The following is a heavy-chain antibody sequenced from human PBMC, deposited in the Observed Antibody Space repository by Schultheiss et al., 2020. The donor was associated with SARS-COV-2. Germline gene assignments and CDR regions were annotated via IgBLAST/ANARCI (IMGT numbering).Heavy chain of an antibody. CDR2: IYFTGIT. D-gene: IGHD5-24*01. Sequence: SETLSLTCSVSGSSITGFFWTWIRQPPGKGLDPIGNIYFTGITKDNPSLKSRVTISIDTSKNQFSLKLGSVTAADTAVYFCARATRVESLFSVRGGSFDFWGRGALVTVSS. CDR3: ARATRVESLFSVRGGSFDF. J-gene: IGHJ4*02. CDR1: GSSITGFF. V-gene: IGHV4-59*01.